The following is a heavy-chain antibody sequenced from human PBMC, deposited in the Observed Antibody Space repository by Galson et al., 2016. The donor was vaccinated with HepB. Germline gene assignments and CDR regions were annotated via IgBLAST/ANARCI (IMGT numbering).Heavy chain of an antibody. Sequence: SLRLSCAATGFTFTSYAMAWVRQAPGKRLEWVSSISGSGGGTSYADSVKGRFTISRDNSRNTLYLQLNSLRAEDTDLYYCAKDINPSATIIVVTYMDAWGKGTPVTGSS. J-gene: IGHJ6*03. CDR3: AKDINPSATIIVVTYMDA. D-gene: IGHD3-22*01. CDR1: GFTFTSYA. V-gene: IGHV3-23*01. CDR2: ISGSGGGT.